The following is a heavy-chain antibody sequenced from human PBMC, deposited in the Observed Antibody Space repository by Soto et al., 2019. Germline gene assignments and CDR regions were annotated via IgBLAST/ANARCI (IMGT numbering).Heavy chain of an antibody. CDR2: ISSSSSYI. CDR3: ARDWGSGWHYGMDV. Sequence: GGSLRLSCAASGFTFSSYSMNWVRQAPGKGLEWVSSISSSSSYIYYADSVKGRFTISRDNAKNSLYLQMNSLRAEDTAVYYCARDWGSGWHYGMDVWGQGTTVTVSS. D-gene: IGHD6-19*01. V-gene: IGHV3-21*01. CDR1: GFTFSSYS. J-gene: IGHJ6*02.